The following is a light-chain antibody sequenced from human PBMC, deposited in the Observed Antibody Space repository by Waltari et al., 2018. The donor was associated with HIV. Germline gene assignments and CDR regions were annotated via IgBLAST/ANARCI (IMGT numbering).Light chain of an antibody. CDR3: CAYAGSTTYVI. Sequence: QSALTQPASVSGSPGQSITISCTGTSSDVGGYNLVSWYQQHPGKAPKLMIYEVSKRPSGVSNPCSGSKSGNTASLTISGLQAEDEADYYCCAYAGSTTYVIFGGGTKLTVL. V-gene: IGLV2-23*02. CDR1: SSDVGGYNL. J-gene: IGLJ2*01. CDR2: EVS.